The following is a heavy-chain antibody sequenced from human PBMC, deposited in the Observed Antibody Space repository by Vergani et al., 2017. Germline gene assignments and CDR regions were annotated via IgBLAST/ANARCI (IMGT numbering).Heavy chain of an antibody. Sequence: EVQLVESGGGLVQPGGSLRLSCAASGFTFSSYWMSWVRQAPGKGLEWVANIKQNGSEIYYVDSVKGRFTISRDNAKNSLFLQMNSLRAEDTALYYCARKFGGITFVGVNDYWGQGTLVTVSS. D-gene: IGHD3-16*01. CDR2: IKQNGSEI. J-gene: IGHJ4*02. CDR1: GFTFSSYW. V-gene: IGHV3-7*01. CDR3: ARKFGGITFVGVNDY.